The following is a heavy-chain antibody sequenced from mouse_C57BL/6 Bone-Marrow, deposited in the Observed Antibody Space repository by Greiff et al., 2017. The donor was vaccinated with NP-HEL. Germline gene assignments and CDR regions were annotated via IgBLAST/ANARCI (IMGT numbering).Heavy chain of an antibody. J-gene: IGHJ3*01. CDR2: INPSNCGT. CDR1: GYTFTSYW. CDR3: ARSGGLRGFAY. V-gene: IGHV1-53*01. Sequence: VQLQQSGTELVKPGASVKLSCKASGYTFTSYWLHWVKQRPGQGLEWIGNINPSNCGTNYNEKFTSKATLTVDQSSSTAYMPLSSLTSEDSAVYYCARSGGLRGFAYWGQGTLVTVSA. D-gene: IGHD1-1*01.